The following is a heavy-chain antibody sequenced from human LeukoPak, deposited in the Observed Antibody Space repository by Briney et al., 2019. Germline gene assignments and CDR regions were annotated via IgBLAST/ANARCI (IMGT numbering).Heavy chain of an antibody. CDR3: ARILTSSGSYNY. CDR2: INPNSGGT. D-gene: IGHD3-10*01. J-gene: IGHJ4*02. V-gene: IGHV1-2*02. CDR1: GYTFTGYY. Sequence: ASVKVSCKASGYTFTGYYMHWVRQAPGQGPEWMGWINPNSGGTNYAQKFQGRVTMTRDTSISTAYMELSRLRSDDTAVYYCARILTSSGSYNYWGQGTLVTVSS.